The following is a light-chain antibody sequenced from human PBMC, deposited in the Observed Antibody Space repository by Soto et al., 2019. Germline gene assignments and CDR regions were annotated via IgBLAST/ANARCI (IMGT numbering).Light chain of an antibody. CDR3: QQRTTWPT. V-gene: IGKV3-11*01. J-gene: IGKJ4*01. CDR1: QSVTSS. Sequence: EIVLTQSPATLSLSPGDRATLSCRASQSVTSSLAWFQQKPGQAPRLLISDVSRRATAIPARFSGSGSGTDFTLTIRSLEPEDFAVYYCQQRTTWPTFGGGTKVEIK. CDR2: DVS.